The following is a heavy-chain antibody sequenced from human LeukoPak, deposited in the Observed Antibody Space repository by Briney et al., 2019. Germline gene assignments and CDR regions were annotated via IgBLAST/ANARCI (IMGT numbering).Heavy chain of an antibody. Sequence: GGSLRLSCAASGFTFSSHGMSWVRQAPGKGLEWVSTISGSGDNTYYADSVKGRFTISRDNSKNTLYLQMNSLRAEDTAVYYCAKSGNLLWFGELLYPYYFDYWGQGTPVTVSS. CDR3: AKSGNLLWFGELLYPYYFDY. D-gene: IGHD3-10*01. CDR2: ISGSGDNT. J-gene: IGHJ4*02. V-gene: IGHV3-23*01. CDR1: GFTFSSHG.